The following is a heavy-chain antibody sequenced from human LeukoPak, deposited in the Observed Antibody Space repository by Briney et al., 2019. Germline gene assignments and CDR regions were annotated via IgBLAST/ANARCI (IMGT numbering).Heavy chain of an antibody. Sequence: SETLSLTCTGSGGSINTYFWSWIRQPPGKGLEWIGYISSGGRTNYNPSLKSRVTISVDTSKNQFSLKLSSVTAADTAVYYCARGSAYYNYWGQGTLVPVSS. CDR2: ISSGGRT. CDR1: GGSINTYF. V-gene: IGHV4-59*01. D-gene: IGHD3-3*01. J-gene: IGHJ4*02. CDR3: ARGSAYYNY.